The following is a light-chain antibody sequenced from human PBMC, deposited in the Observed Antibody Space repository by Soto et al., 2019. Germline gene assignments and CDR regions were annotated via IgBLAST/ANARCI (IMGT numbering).Light chain of an antibody. Sequence: QSALTQPASVSGSPGQSITISCTGTSSDVGGYNYVSWYQQHPGKAPKLMIYDVSYRPSGVSNRFSGSKSGNTASLTISGLQAEDEADYYCSSYTSSSSVVFGEGTKVTVL. J-gene: IGLJ2*01. V-gene: IGLV2-14*01. CDR2: DVS. CDR1: SSDVGGYNY. CDR3: SSYTSSSSVV.